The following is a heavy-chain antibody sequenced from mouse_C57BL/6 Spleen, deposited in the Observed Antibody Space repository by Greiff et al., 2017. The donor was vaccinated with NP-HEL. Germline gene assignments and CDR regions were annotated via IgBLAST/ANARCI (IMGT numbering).Heavy chain of an antibody. CDR2: INPSTGGT. D-gene: IGHD3-2*02. CDR3: ARRNSAGYVPYAIDY. CDR1: GYSFTGYY. J-gene: IGHJ4*01. Sequence: VQLQQSGPELVKPGASVKISCKASGYSFTGYYMNWVKQSPEKSLEWIGEINPSTGGTTYNQKFKAKATLTVDKSSSTAYMQLKSLTSEDSAVYYCARRNSAGYVPYAIDYWGQGTSVTVSS. V-gene: IGHV1-42*01.